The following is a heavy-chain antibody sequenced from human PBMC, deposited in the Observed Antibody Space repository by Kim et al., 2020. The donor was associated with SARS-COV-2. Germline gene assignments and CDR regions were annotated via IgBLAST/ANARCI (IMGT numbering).Heavy chain of an antibody. D-gene: IGHD6-19*01. V-gene: IGHV3-23*01. J-gene: IGHJ4*02. Sequence: GGSLRLSCAASGFAVYRFAMNWVRQAPGKGLEWISAITNNNGKTYYQDSVKGRFTISRDESKNIVYLHMSSLRVADTAVYYCAKDNPSPGWPTFGDWGQGTLVAVSS. CDR2: ITNNNGKT. CDR1: GFAVYRFA. CDR3: AKDNPSPGWPTFGD.